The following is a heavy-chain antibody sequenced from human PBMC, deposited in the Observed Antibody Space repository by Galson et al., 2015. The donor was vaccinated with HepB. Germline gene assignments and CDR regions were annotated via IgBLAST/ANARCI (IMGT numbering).Heavy chain of an antibody. CDR3: ARDRPSYCSGGSCYSEGYFDY. D-gene: IGHD2-15*01. CDR1: GFTFSSYW. Sequence: SLRLSCAASGFTFSSYWMSWVRQAPGKGLEWVANIKQDGSEKYYVDSVKGRFTISRDNAKNSLYLQMNSLRAEDTAVYYCARDRPSYCSGGSCYSEGYFDYWGQGTLVTVSS. J-gene: IGHJ4*02. CDR2: IKQDGSEK. V-gene: IGHV3-7*03.